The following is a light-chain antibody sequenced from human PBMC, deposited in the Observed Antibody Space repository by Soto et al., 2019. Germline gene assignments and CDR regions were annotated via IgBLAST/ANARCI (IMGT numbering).Light chain of an antibody. CDR1: SSDVGGYNY. Sequence: QSVLTQPASVPGSPGQSITISCTGTSSDVGGYNYVSWYQQLPGKAPKLMIYDVSDRPSGVSNRFSGSKSGNTASLTISGLKAEDEADYYCSSYTSSSRYVFGNGKKVTV. CDR3: SSYTSSSRYV. V-gene: IGLV2-14*01. J-gene: IGLJ1*01. CDR2: DVS.